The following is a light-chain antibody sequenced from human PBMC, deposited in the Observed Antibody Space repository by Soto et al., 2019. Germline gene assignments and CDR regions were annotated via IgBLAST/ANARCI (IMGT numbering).Light chain of an antibody. CDR1: QTINRIY. V-gene: IGKV3-20*01. CDR2: RTS. CDR3: QQYGSSPIT. J-gene: IGKJ5*01. Sequence: EIVLTQSPGNLSLSPGERATLSCKASQTINRIYVAWYQQKPGQAPRFLIYRTSDRANGTPGRFSGSGSGTDFTLTISRLEPEDFAIYYCQQYGSSPITFGQGTRLEIK.